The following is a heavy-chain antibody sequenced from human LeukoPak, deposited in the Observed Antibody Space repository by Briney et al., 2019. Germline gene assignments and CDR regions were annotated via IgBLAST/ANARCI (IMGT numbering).Heavy chain of an antibody. CDR2: IWYDGSNK. D-gene: IGHD2-15*01. CDR1: GFTFSSYG. J-gene: IGHJ4*02. CDR3: ARDRCGGGSCHYYFDY. V-gene: IGHV3-33*01. Sequence: PGECLRLSCAASGFTFSSYGMHWVRQAPGKGLEWVAVIWYDGSNKYYADSVKGRFTISRDNSKNTLYLQMNSLRADDTAVYFCARDRCGGGSCHYYFDYWGQGTLVTVSS.